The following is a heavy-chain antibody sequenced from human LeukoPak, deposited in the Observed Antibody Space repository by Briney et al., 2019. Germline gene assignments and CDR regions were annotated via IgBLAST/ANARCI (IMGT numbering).Heavy chain of an antibody. D-gene: IGHD2-21*01. CDR2: INPGSGTT. V-gene: IGHV1-46*01. Sequence: ASVKVSCKASGYTFTTYLIHWVRQAPGQGLEWMGIINPGSGTTSYPQKFQGRVTMTRDTSTSTVYMELSSLRSQDTAVYYCAREFPNPYYFDYWGQGTLVTVSS. CDR1: GYTFTTYL. J-gene: IGHJ4*02. CDR3: AREFPNPYYFDY.